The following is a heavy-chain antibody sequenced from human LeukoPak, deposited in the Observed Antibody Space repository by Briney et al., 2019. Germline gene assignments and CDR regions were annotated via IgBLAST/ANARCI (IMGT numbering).Heavy chain of an antibody. V-gene: IGHV3-21*04. D-gene: IGHD1-26*01. CDR2: IGSSSSYI. Sequence: GGSLRLSCAASGFTFSSYGMNWVRQAPGKGLEWVSSIGSSSSYIYYADSVKGRFTISRDNSKNTLYLQMNSLRAEDMAVYYCARIEWERLGRAFDIWGQGTVVTVSS. CDR1: GFTFSSYG. CDR3: ARIEWERLGRAFDI. J-gene: IGHJ3*02.